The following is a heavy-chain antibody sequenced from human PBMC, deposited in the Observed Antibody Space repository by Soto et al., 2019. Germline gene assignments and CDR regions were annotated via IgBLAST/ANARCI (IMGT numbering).Heavy chain of an antibody. CDR1: GASISSYY. J-gene: IGHJ4*02. D-gene: IGHD6-25*01. CDR2: IYYSGNT. V-gene: IGHV4-59*08. CDR3: VRLSSGRWPFYVDS. Sequence: SETLSLTCTVSGASISSYYWSWIRQPPGKGLEWIGYIYYSGNTNYNPSLKSRLAISVDTSKNQFSLKVNSVTAADTAIYFCVRLSSGRWPFYVDSWGQGTLVTVSS.